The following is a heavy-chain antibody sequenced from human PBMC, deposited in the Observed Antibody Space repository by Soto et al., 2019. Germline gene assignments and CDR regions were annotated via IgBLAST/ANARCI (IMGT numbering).Heavy chain of an antibody. CDR2: ISSSTNSV. D-gene: IGHD1-1*01. CDR3: AKDRHETTALAPYNWFES. J-gene: IGHJ5*01. CDR1: GFTFNSYT. Sequence: VQLVESGGGLVKPGGSLRLSCAASGFTFNSYTMSWVRQAPGKGLEWVSSISSSTNSVYYASSVKGRFTISRDNAKNSLYLQMNSLTAEDTAVYYCAKDRHETTALAPYNWFESWGQGTLVTVSS. V-gene: IGHV3-21*01.